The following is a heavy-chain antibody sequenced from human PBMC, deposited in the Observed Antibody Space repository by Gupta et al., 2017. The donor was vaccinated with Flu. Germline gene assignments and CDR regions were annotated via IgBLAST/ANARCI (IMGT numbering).Heavy chain of an antibody. Sequence: QVTLKESGPVLVKPTETLTLTCTVSGFSLSNARMGVSWIRQPPGKALEWLAHIFSNDEKSYSTSLKSRLTISKGTSKSQVVLTMTNMDPVDTATYYCARIPSWGSWGFHAFDIWGQGTMVTVSS. V-gene: IGHV2-26*01. CDR3: ARIPSWGSWGFHAFDI. CDR1: GFSLSNARMG. CDR2: IFSNDEK. J-gene: IGHJ3*02. D-gene: IGHD3-16*01.